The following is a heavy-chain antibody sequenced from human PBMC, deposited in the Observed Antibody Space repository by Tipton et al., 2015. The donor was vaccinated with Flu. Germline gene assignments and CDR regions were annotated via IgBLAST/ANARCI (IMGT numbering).Heavy chain of an antibody. V-gene: IGHV4-38-2*02. CDR2: IYHTGNT. J-gene: IGHJ5*02. Sequence: PGLVKPSETLSLTCTVSGYSISSDYYWGWIRQPPGKGLEWIGNIYHTGNTYYNSSLKSRVSISVDRSKNQFSLKVSSVTAADTAVYYCARRSYSNYVSEPKNWFDPWGQGTLVTVSS. D-gene: IGHD4-11*01. CDR1: GYSISSDYY. CDR3: ARRSYSNYVSEPKNWFDP.